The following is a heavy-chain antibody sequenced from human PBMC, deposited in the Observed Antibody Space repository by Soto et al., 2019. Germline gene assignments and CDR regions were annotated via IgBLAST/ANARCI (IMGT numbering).Heavy chain of an antibody. CDR2: LYYSGST. CDR3: ARNADILTGANGFDP. J-gene: IGHJ5*02. CDR1: GSSISSSSYY. V-gene: IGHV4-39*01. Sequence: PSETLSLTCPVSGSSISSSSYYWGWIRQPPGKGLEWIGTLYYSGSTYYTPTLKSRVTISGNTSNKQYSLKRSSVTAADPAVYDCARNADILTGANGFDPGGQGTLVTVSS. D-gene: IGHD3-9*01.